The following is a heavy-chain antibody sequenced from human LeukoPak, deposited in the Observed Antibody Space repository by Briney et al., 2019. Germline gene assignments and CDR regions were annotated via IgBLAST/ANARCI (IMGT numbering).Heavy chain of an antibody. CDR1: GGSFSGYY. CDR3: ARPAWVARGRVFDY. CDR2: INHSGST. V-gene: IGHV4-34*01. D-gene: IGHD2-15*01. Sequence: SETLSLTCAVYGGSFSGYYWSWIRQPPGKGLEWIGEINHSGSTNYNPPLKSRVTISVDTSKNQFSLKLSSVTAADTAVYYCARPAWVARGRVFDYWGQGTLVTVSS. J-gene: IGHJ4*02.